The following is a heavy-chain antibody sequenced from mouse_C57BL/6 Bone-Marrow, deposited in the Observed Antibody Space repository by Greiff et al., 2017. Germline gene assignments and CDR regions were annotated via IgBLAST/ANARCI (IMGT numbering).Heavy chain of an antibody. V-gene: IGHV5-17*01. CDR3: ARSYYGSSYAWYFDV. D-gene: IGHD1-1*01. Sequence: EVQLVESGGGLVKPGGSLKLSCAASGFTFSDYGMHWVRQAPEKGLEWVAYISSGSSTIYYADTVKGRFTISRDNAKNTLFLQMTSLRSEDTAMYYCARSYYGSSYAWYFDVWGTGTTVTVSS. CDR2: ISSGSSTI. CDR1: GFTFSDYG. J-gene: IGHJ1*03.